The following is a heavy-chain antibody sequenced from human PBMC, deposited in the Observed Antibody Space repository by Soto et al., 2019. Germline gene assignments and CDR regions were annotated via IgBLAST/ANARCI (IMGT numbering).Heavy chain of an antibody. CDR3: ARHNRYSSTWFEGWFDP. V-gene: IGHV5-51*01. CDR2: IHPGDSDT. CDR1: GYSFTNYW. Sequence: PGVSLKISCQGSGYSFTNYWVGWVRQIHGRGLEWMGIIHPGDSDTRYSPFFQGQVTISADKSISTAYLQWSSLKASDTAMYYCARHNRYSSTWFEGWFDPWGQGTLVTVSS. D-gene: IGHD6-13*01. J-gene: IGHJ5*02.